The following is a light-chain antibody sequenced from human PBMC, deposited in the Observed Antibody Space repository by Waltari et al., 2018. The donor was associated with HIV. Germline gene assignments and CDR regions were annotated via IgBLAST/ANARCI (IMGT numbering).Light chain of an antibody. CDR3: QVWDSSSDHVL. CDR1: NIGSLR. V-gene: IGLV3-21*04. Sequence: SYVVSQPPPVSVAPGQTAAITCGGNNIGSLRVHWYQQRPGQAPVLVISYDNDRPSVSPERFAGSSSGNTATLTIRGVEAGDEADYYCQVWDSSSDHVLFGGGTKLTVL. J-gene: IGLJ2*01. CDR2: YDN.